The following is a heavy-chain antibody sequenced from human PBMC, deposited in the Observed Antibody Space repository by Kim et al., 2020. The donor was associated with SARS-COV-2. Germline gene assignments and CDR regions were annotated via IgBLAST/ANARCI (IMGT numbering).Heavy chain of an antibody. Sequence: ASVKVSCKASGYTFTSYAMHWVRQAPGQRLEWMGWINAGNGNTKYSQKFQGRVTINRDTSASTAYMELSSLRSEDTAVYYCARARLRNWFDPWGQGTLVTLSS. D-gene: IGHD4-17*01. CDR3: ARARLRNWFDP. J-gene: IGHJ5*02. V-gene: IGHV1-3*01. CDR2: INAGNGNT. CDR1: GYTFTSYA.